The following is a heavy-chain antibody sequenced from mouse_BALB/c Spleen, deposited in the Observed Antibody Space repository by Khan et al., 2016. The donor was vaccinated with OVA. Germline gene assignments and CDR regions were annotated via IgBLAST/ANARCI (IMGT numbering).Heavy chain of an antibody. CDR2: INPTSGYT. V-gene: IGHV1-7*01. D-gene: IGHD2-14*01. J-gene: IGHJ2*01. CDR3: TRDRIDY. CDR1: GYTFSTYW. Sequence: QDGAALAKPGASVKMSCKASGYTFSTYWMHWVKQRPGQGLEWIGYINPTSGYTDYNEKFKDKATLSADKSSSTAYMQLSRLTSEDSAVYYCTRDRIDYWGQGTTLTVSS.